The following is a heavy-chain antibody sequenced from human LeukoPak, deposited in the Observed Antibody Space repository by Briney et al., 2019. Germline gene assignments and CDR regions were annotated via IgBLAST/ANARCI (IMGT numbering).Heavy chain of an antibody. Sequence: GGSLRLSCAASGFTFSSYSMNWVRQAPGKGLEWVSYISSSSSYIYYADSVKGRFTISRDNAKNSLYLQMNSLRAEDTAVYYCARGLISNTAMGYWGQGTLVTVSS. J-gene: IGHJ4*02. V-gene: IGHV3-21*05. CDR1: GFTFSSYS. CDR2: ISSSSSYI. CDR3: ARGLISNTAMGY. D-gene: IGHD5-18*01.